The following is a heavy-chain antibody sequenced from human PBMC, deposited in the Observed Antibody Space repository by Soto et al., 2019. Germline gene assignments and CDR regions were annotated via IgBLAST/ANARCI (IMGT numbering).Heavy chain of an antibody. CDR2: IYSSGST. J-gene: IGHJ6*02. Sequence: PSETLSLTCTVSGGSISSSSYYWGWIRQPPGKGLEWLGSIYSSGSTYYNPSLKRRVTISVDTSKNQFSLKLSSVTAADTAVYYCASHGNSWYYHHDGKDVWGRRTTVTVSS. V-gene: IGHV4-39*01. D-gene: IGHD6-13*01. CDR1: GGSISSSSYY. CDR3: ASHGNSWYYHHDGKDV.